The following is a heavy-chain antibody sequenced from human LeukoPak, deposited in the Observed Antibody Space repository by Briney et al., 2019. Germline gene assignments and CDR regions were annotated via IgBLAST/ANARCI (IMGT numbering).Heavy chain of an antibody. CDR1: GYTIRRGYH. V-gene: IGHV4-38-2*01. Sequence: SETLSLTCDVSGYTIRRGYHRGWIRQAPGKGLEWSGTVYHTGNTYYNPSLRRRVTIPVDTSKNQSSLRLYSVTAADTAVYYCARAPRWLTPYCTSPGCFVNWFDPWGQGTLVTVSS. J-gene: IGHJ5*02. D-gene: IGHD2-2*01. CDR2: VYHTGNT. CDR3: ARAPRWLTPYCTSPGCFVNWFDP.